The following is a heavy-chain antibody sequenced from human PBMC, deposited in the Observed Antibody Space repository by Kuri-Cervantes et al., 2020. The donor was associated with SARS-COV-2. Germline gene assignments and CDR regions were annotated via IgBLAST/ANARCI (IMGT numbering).Heavy chain of an antibody. CDR2: INPNSGGT. CDR3: ASAPYYYDSSGYPDY. Sequence: ASVKVSCKASGGTFSSYTISWVRQAPGQGLEWMGWINPNSGGTNYAQKFQGRVTMTRDTSISTAYMELSRLRSDDTAVYYCASAPYYYDSSGYPDYWGQGTLVTVSS. J-gene: IGHJ4*02. D-gene: IGHD3-22*01. V-gene: IGHV1-2*02. CDR1: GGTFSSYT.